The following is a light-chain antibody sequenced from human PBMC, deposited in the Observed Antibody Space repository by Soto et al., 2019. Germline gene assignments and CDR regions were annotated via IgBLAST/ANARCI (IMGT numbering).Light chain of an antibody. J-gene: IGKJ4*01. Sequence: EIVLTQSPDTLSLSAGERATLSCRASETVPSSYLAWFQQRPRQAPRLLIYGASNRATSGPDRFSGSGSGADFRLTINGLEPEYFAVYICQQYGNSPLTFGGGTRVEIK. V-gene: IGKV3-20*01. CDR1: ETVPSSY. CDR3: QQYGNSPLT. CDR2: GAS.